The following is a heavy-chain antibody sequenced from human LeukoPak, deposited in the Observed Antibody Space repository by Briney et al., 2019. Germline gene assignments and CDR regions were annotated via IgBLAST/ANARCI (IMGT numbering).Heavy chain of an antibody. CDR2: IYYTGSS. CDR3: ARLGKGSYFDSIFYF. Sequence: SETLSLTCAVSGGSVSSSTYYWGWIRPPPGKGLEWIGNIYYTGSSYYNPSLKSRVTMSVDTSKNQLFLKMNSVTAADTAVYYCARLGKGSYFDSIFYFWGQGTLLTASS. V-gene: IGHV4-39*01. CDR1: GGSVSSSTYY. D-gene: IGHD3-10*01. J-gene: IGHJ4*02.